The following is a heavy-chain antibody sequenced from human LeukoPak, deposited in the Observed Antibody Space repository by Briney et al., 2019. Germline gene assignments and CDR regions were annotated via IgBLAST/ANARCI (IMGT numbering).Heavy chain of an antibody. CDR1: GFTVSSKY. CDR2: IYCGGNT. D-gene: IGHD3-9*01. CDR3: ARASRYFDWLN. J-gene: IGHJ4*02. V-gene: IGHV3-53*01. Sequence: GGSLRLSCAASGFTVSSKYMTWVRQAPGKALEWVSIIYCGGNTYYAHSLKGRFTISIDNSKNTLYLQMNSLRAEDTAVYYCARASRYFDWLNWGQRTLVTVSS.